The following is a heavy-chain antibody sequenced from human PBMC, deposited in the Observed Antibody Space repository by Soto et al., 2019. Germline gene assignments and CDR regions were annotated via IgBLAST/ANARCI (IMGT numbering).Heavy chain of an antibody. CDR1: GYTLTELS. D-gene: IGHD6-13*01. CDR2: FDPEDGET. V-gene: IGHV1-24*01. J-gene: IGHJ4*02. CDR3: ATPFTPESAAGAYYFDY. Sequence: ASVKVSCKVSGYTLTELSMHWVRQAPGKGLEWMGGFDPEDGETIYAQKFQGRVTMTEDTSTDTAYMELSSLRSEDTAVYYCATPFTPESAAGAYYFDYWGQGTLVTVSS.